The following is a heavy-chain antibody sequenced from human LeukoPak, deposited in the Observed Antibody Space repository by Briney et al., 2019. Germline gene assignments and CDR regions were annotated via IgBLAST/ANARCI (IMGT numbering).Heavy chain of an antibody. CDR2: ISSSSTI. Sequence: GGSLRLSCAASGFTFSSYSMNWVRQAPGKGLEWVSYISSSSTIYYADSVKGRFTISRDNAKNSLYLQMNSLRDEDTAAYYCARVAYGDYWGQGTLVTVSS. CDR1: GFTFSSYS. CDR3: ARVAYGDY. D-gene: IGHD3-16*01. V-gene: IGHV3-48*02. J-gene: IGHJ4*02.